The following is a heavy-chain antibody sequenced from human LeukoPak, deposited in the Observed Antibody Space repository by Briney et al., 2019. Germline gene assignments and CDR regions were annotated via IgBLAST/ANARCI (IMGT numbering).Heavy chain of an antibody. CDR2: IYHSGNT. CDR1: GGSMSSGGYS. CDR3: AKMSSSSNWFDP. J-gene: IGHJ5*02. V-gene: IGHV4-30-2*01. Sequence: TSETLSLTCAVSGGSMSSGGYSWSWIRQPPGKGLEFIGYIYHSGNTYYTPSLKSRVTISVDRSKNQLSLELTSVTAADTAVYFCAKMSSSSNWFDPWGQGTLVTVSS. D-gene: IGHD6-6*01.